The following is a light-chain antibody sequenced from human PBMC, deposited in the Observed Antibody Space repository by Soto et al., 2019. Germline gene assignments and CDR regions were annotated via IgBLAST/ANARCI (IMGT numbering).Light chain of an antibody. J-gene: IGLJ2*01. CDR1: SSDVGGYNY. CDR2: DVS. Sequence: QSALTQPASVSGSPGQSITISCTGTSSDVGGYNYVSWYQQHPGKAPKLMIYDVSNRPSGVSNRFSGSKSDNTASLTISGLQAEDEADYYCSSYTSSSPCVVFGGGTKLTVL. CDR3: SSYTSSSPCVV. V-gene: IGLV2-14*01.